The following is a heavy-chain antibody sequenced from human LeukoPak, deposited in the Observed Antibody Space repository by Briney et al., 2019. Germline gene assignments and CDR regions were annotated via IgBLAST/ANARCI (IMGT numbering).Heavy chain of an antibody. Sequence: GGSLRLSCAASEFTSSAFWMTWVRRPPGKGLEWVANINKDGTEKEYVDSVKGRFSIFRDNAKNSVFLQMNSLRAEDTAVYYCAIFAGAVPGHLLLWGKGTTVIVSA. CDR2: INKDGTEK. D-gene: IGHD2-8*02. V-gene: IGHV3-7*01. CDR3: AIFAGAVPGHLLL. J-gene: IGHJ6*04. CDR1: EFTSSAFW.